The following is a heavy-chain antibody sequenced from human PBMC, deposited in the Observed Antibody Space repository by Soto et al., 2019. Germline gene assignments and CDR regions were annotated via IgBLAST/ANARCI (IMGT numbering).Heavy chain of an antibody. CDR1: GFIFSNYW. Sequence: EVQLVESGGGLVQPGGSLRLSCAASGFIFSNYWMTWVRQAPGKGLEWVASIKEDGSEKYYVDSVKGRFTISRDNAKSSFYLQMNSLRAEDTAIYYCATEGRSGYCGGSSCRKNDYWGQGTLVTVSS. D-gene: IGHD2-15*01. J-gene: IGHJ4*02. CDR3: ATEGRSGYCGGSSCRKNDY. CDR2: IKEDGSEK. V-gene: IGHV3-7*01.